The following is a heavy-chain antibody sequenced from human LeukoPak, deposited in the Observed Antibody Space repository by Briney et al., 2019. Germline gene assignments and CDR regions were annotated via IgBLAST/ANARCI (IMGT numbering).Heavy chain of an antibody. CDR3: ASGRSRYYFDY. CDR2: IYYSGST. J-gene: IGHJ4*02. V-gene: IGHV4-39*07. CDR1: GGSISSSSYY. Sequence: TSETLSLTCTVSGGSISSSSYYWGWIRQPPGKGLEWIGSIYYSGSTYYNPSLKSRVTISVDTSKNQFSLKLSSVTAADTAVYYCASGRSRYYFDYWGQGTLVTVSS.